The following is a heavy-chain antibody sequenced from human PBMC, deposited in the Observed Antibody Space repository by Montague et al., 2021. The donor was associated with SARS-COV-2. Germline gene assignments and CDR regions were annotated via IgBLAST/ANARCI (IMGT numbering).Heavy chain of an antibody. D-gene: IGHD5-24*01. V-gene: IGHV4-61*08. J-gene: IGHJ3*01. Sequence: SETLSLTCTVSGGSVTSGDYYWTWIRQPPGKGLEWIGYIYNTGRTNYNPSLRSRVTISMDTSKNQFSLRLDSVSAADTAVYYCATEMAADDVFDLWGRGTMVTVSS. CDR2: IYNTGRT. CDR3: ATEMAADDVFDL. CDR1: GGSVTSGDYY.